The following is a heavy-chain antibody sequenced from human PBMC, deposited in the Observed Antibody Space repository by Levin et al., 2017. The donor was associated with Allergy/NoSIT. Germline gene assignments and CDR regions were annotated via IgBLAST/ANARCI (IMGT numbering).Heavy chain of an antibody. CDR2: IIPIFGTA. Sequence: KISCKASGGTFSSYAISWVRQAPGQGLEWMGGIIPIFGTANYAQKFQGRVTITADESTSTAYMELSSLRSEDTAVYYCARAGGYCSSTSCYLYWGQGTLVTVSS. D-gene: IGHD2-2*01. CDR1: GGTFSSYA. CDR3: ARAGGYCSSTSCYLY. V-gene: IGHV1-69*01. J-gene: IGHJ4*02.